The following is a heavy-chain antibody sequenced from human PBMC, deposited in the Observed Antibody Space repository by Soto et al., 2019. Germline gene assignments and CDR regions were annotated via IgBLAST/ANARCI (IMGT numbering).Heavy chain of an antibody. V-gene: IGHV1-69*13. CDR1: GGTFSSYA. J-gene: IGHJ3*02. CDR2: IIPIFGTT. CDR3: ARASSPFDAFDI. Sequence: GASVNVSCKASGGTFSSYAISWVRQAPGQGLEWKGGIIPIFGTTNYAQKIQGRVTITADESTSTVYMELSSLRSEDTAVHYCARASSPFDAFDIWGQGTMVTVSS.